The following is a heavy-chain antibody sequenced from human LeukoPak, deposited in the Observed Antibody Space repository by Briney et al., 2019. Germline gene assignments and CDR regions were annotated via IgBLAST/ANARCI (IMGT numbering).Heavy chain of an antibody. V-gene: IGHV1-18*04. CDR3: ARDEISGGWYNH. CDR2: INADNGNT. D-gene: IGHD6-19*01. J-gene: IGHJ4*02. CDR1: GYTFTSRG. Sequence: ASVKVSCKASGYTFTSRGFSWVRQAPGQGLEWMGWINADNGNTNYAQKFQGRVTMTTDTSTSIAYMELRSLRSDYTAVYYCARDEISGGWYNHWGQGTLVTVSS.